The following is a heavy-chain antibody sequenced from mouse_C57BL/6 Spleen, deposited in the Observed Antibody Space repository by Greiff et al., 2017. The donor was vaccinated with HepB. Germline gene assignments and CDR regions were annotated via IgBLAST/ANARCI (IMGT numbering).Heavy chain of an antibody. CDR2: IDPSDSYT. CDR1: GYTFTSYW. D-gene: IGHD6-1*01. Sequence: QVQLQQPGAELVMPGASVKLSCKASGYTFTSYWMHWVKQRPGQGLEWIGEIDPSDSYTNYNQKFKGKSTLTVDKSSSTAYMQLSSLTSEDSAVYYCARKATSTGFAYWGQGTLVTVSA. V-gene: IGHV1-69*01. J-gene: IGHJ3*01. CDR3: ARKATSTGFAY.